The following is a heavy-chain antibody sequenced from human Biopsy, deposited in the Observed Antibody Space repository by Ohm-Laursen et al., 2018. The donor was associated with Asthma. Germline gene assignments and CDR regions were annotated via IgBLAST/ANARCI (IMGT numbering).Heavy chain of an antibody. CDR3: ARAQDYYDSRGYYRSFDY. CDR2: IYYSGST. V-gene: IGHV4-31*03. CDR1: YGSITSGGYY. J-gene: IGHJ4*02. Sequence: TLSLICTVSYGSITSGGYYWTRIRQHPGKGLEWIGFIYYSGSTYYNPSLKSRVSISIDTSKNQFSLKLSSVTAADTAVYYCARAQDYYDSRGYYRSFDYWGQGTLVTVSS. D-gene: IGHD3-22*01.